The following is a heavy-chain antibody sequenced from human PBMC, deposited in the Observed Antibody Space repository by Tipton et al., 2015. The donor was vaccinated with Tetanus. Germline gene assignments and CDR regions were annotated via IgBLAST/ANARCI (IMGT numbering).Heavy chain of an antibody. D-gene: IGHD6-19*01. Sequence: TLSLTCAVYGGSFSGYYWSWIRQPPGTGLEWIGEINHSGSTNYNPSLKSRVTISVDTSKNQFSLKLSSVTAADTAVYYCARGRLGIAVAGGFDPWGQETLVTVSS. J-gene: IGHJ5*02. CDR2: INHSGST. CDR3: ARGRLGIAVAGGFDP. V-gene: IGHV4-34*01. CDR1: GGSFSGYY.